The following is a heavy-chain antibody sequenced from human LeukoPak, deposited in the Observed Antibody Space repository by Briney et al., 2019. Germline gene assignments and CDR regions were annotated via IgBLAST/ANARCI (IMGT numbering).Heavy chain of an antibody. Sequence: ASVKVSCKASGYRFTTDMYTIHWMRQAAGHRLEWMGWINAGNGNTKYSQKFQGRVTITGDTSASTVYMELSSLIFEDTAVYYCARDSDSSGWSWVYWGQGTLVTVSS. CDR2: INAGNGNT. CDR1: GYRFTTDMYT. V-gene: IGHV1-3*01. D-gene: IGHD6-19*01. J-gene: IGHJ4*02. CDR3: ARDSDSSGWSWVY.